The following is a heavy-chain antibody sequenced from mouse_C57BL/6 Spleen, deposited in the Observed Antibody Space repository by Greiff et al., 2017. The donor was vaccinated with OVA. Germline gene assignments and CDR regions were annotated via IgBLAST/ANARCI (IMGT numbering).Heavy chain of an antibody. J-gene: IGHJ2*01. D-gene: IGHD1-1*01. CDR2: INPNNGGT. CDR3: ASHYYGRPFDY. CDR1: GYTFTDYY. V-gene: IGHV1-26*01. Sequence: VQLQQSGPELVKPGASVKISCKASGYTFTDYYMNWVKQSHGKSLEWIGDINPNNGGTSYNQKFKGKATLTVDKSSSTAYMELRSLTSEDSAVYYCASHYYGRPFDYWGQGTTLTVSS.